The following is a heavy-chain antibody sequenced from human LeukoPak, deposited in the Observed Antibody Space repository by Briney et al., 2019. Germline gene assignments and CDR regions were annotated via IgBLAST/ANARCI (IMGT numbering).Heavy chain of an antibody. J-gene: IGHJ4*02. CDR1: GGSISSYY. CDR2: IYYSGST. V-gene: IGHV4-59*01. D-gene: IGHD4-17*01. Sequence: SSETLSLTCTVSGGSISSYYWSWIRQPPGKGLEWIGYIYYSGSTNYNPSLKSRVTISVDTSKNQFSLKLSSVTAADTAVYYCAAAYYGDLDRGFDYWGQGILVTVSS. CDR3: AAAYYGDLDRGFDY.